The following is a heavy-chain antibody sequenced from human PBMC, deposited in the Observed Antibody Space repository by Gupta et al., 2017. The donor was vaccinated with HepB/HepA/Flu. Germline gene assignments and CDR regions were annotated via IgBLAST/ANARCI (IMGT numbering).Heavy chain of an antibody. V-gene: IGHV1-69*04. CDR1: GGTFSSYA. CDR3: ARAYDDSSGYLAY. CDR2: IIPILGIA. D-gene: IGHD3-22*01. Sequence: QVQLVHSGAEVKKPGSSVKVSCKASGGTFSSYAISWVRQSPGQGLEWMGRIIPILGIANYAQKVQGRVTITEEKATTTAYMEMRRLGYEDTAVYYCARAYDDSSGYLAYGCQGTLVTVYS. J-gene: IGHJ4*02.